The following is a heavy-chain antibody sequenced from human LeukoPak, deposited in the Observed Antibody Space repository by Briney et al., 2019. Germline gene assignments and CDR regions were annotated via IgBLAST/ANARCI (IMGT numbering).Heavy chain of an antibody. D-gene: IGHD3-22*01. V-gene: IGHV1-3*01. CDR2: INAGNGYT. CDR1: GYVFSDSA. J-gene: IGHJ5*02. CDR3: ARGANYYDSSGSSNWLDP. Sequence: ASVKVSCKTSGYVFSDSAMHWVRQAPGQRLEWTGWINAGNGYTRYSQKFQGRVTMTRDTSASTVYMQLRSLRSEDTAVYYCARGANYYDSSGSSNWLDPWGQGTLVTVSS.